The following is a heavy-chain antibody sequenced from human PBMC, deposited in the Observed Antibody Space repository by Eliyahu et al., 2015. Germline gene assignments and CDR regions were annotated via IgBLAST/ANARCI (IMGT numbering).Heavy chain of an antibody. D-gene: IGHD5-12*01. CDR2: ISSHGSSGFT. CDR1: GFMFSSYA. CDR3: AKLVAATNYFNY. J-gene: IGHJ4*02. V-gene: IGHV3-23*01. Sequence: EVHLLESGGTLVQPGGSLRLSCAAXGFMFSSYAMAWVRQTPGKGLEWVSSISSHGSSGFTYYADSVKGRFTISRDNSKNTVYLQMNSLRAEDTALYYCAKLVAATNYFNYWGQGTLITVSS.